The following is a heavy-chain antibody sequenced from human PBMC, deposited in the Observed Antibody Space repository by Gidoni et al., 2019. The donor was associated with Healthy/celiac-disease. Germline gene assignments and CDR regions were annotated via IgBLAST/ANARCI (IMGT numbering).Heavy chain of an antibody. CDR3: ARASYYDSSGYFDYFDY. CDR1: GYTFTGYY. J-gene: IGHJ4*02. D-gene: IGHD3-22*01. V-gene: IGHV1-2*07. Sequence: QVQLVQYGAEVKKPGASVKVSCKASGYTFTGYYMHWVRQSPGQGLEWMGWINPNSGGTNYAHKFQGRVTMTRDTSISTAYMELSRLRSDDTAVYYCARASYYDSSGYFDYFDYLGQGTLVTVSS. CDR2: INPNSGGT.